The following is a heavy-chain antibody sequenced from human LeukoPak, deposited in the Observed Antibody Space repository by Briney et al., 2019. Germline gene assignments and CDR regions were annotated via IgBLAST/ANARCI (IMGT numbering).Heavy chain of an antibody. CDR1: GFTFSSHG. Sequence: GGSLTLSCAASGFTFSSHGMNWVRQSPGKGLEWVSYISSMSTTIYYADSVKGRFAISRDNAKNSLYLQMSSLRAEDTAVYYCARDPLHRGSSLGNAFDIWGPGTIVSVSS. CDR2: ISSMSTTI. V-gene: IGHV3-48*04. D-gene: IGHD1-26*01. J-gene: IGHJ3*02. CDR3: ARDPLHRGSSLGNAFDI.